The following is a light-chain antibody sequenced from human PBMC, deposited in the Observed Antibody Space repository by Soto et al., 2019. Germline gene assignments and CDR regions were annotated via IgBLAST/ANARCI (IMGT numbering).Light chain of an antibody. Sequence: EIQMTQTPSSLSASVGDRVTITCRASQSIRSYLNWYQQKPGKAPKLLIYAASSLQSGVPSRFSGRGSGTDFTLTISSLQPEDFATYYCQQSYSTPPTFGQGTKVDIK. CDR1: QSIRSY. CDR2: AAS. J-gene: IGKJ1*01. CDR3: QQSYSTPPT. V-gene: IGKV1-39*01.